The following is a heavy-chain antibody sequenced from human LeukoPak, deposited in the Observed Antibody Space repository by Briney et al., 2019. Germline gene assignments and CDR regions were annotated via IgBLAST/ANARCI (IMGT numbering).Heavy chain of an antibody. J-gene: IGHJ4*02. CDR3: ARGPDDILTGYYPHFDY. CDR1: GFTFTKYG. Sequence: ASVKVSCKASGFTFTKYGISWVRQAPGQGLEWMGWISAYNGNTNYAQNLQGRVTMTRDTSTSTAYMELRSLRSDDTAVYYCARGPDDILTGYYPHFDYWGQGTLVTVSS. CDR2: ISAYNGNT. D-gene: IGHD3-9*01. V-gene: IGHV1-18*01.